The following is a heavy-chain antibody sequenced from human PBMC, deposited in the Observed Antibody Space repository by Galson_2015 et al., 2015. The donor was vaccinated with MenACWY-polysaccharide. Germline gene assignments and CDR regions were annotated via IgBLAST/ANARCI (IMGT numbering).Heavy chain of an antibody. D-gene: IGHD3-16*01. Sequence: SVKVSCKASGYTFTSYDISWVRQAPGQGLEWMGRISAYNGSTNYAQKLQGRVTMTTDTSTSTAYMELRSLRSDDTAVYYCARASQVLSEHWGQGTLVTVSS. CDR3: ARASQVLSEH. J-gene: IGHJ1*01. V-gene: IGHV1-18*01. CDR2: ISAYNGST. CDR1: GYTFTSYD.